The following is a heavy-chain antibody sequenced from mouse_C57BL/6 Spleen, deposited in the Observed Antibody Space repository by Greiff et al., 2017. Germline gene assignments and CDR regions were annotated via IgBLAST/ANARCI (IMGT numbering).Heavy chain of an antibody. CDR2: IYYSGTI. Sequence: EVKLMESGPGLVKPSQTVFLTCTVTGISITTGNYRWSWIRQFPGNKLEWIGYIYYSGTITYNPSLTSRTTITRDTPKNQFFLEMNSLTAEDTATYYCARERFSLGSLWGYFDVWGTGTTVTVSS. CDR3: ARERFSLGSLWGYFDV. D-gene: IGHD1-1*01. CDR1: GISITTGNYR. J-gene: IGHJ1*03. V-gene: IGHV3-5*01.